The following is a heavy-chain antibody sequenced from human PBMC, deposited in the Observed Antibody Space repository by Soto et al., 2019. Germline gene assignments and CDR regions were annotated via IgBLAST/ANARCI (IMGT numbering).Heavy chain of an antibody. V-gene: IGHV1-3*01. D-gene: IGHD5-18*01. J-gene: IGHJ5*02. Sequence: ASVKVSCKASGYTFTSYAMHWVRQAPGQRLEWMGWINAGNGNRKYAQKLQGRVTMTTDTSTSTAYMELRSLRSDDTAVYYCARDVSGYSYGPNWFDPWGQGTLVTVSS. CDR2: INAGNGNR. CDR3: ARDVSGYSYGPNWFDP. CDR1: GYTFTSYA.